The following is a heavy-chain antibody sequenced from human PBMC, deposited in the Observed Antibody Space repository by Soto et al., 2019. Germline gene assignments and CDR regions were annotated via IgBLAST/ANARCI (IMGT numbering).Heavy chain of an antibody. V-gene: IGHV4-31*03. Sequence: SETLSLTCTVSGGSISSGGYYWSWIRQHPGKGLEWIGYIYYSGSTYYNPSLKSRVTISVDTSKNQISLKLSSVTAADTAVYYCARGVGYCISTSCYGRGWFDPWGQGTLVTVSS. CDR3: ARGVGYCISTSCYGRGWFDP. J-gene: IGHJ5*02. D-gene: IGHD2-2*01. CDR2: IYYSGST. CDR1: GGSISSGGYY.